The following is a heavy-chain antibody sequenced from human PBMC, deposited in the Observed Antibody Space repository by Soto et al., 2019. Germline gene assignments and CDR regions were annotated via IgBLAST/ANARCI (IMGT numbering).Heavy chain of an antibody. CDR1: GGSFSGYY. CDR2: INHSGST. V-gene: IGHV4-34*01. D-gene: IGHD6-19*01. J-gene: IGHJ6*02. Sequence: SETLSLTCAVYGGSFSGYYWSWIRQPPGKGLEWIGEINHSGSTNYNPSIKSRVTISVDTSKNQFSLKLSSVTAADTAVYYCASRSSGRNKRVYYYYGMDVWGQGTTVTVSS. CDR3: ASRSSGRNKRVYYYYGMDV.